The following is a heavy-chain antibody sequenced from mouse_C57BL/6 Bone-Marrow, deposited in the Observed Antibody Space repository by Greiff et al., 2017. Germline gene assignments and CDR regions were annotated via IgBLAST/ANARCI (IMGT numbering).Heavy chain of an antibody. CDR3: AILSMDY. CDR1: GYTFTSYW. CDR2: IDPSDSYT. J-gene: IGHJ4*01. V-gene: IGHV1-69*01. Sequence: VQLQQPGAELVMPGASVKLSCKASGYTFTSYWMHWVKQRPGQGLEWIGEIDPSDSYTNYNQKFKGKSTLTVDKSSSTAYMQLSSLTSADSAVYYCAILSMDYWGQGTSGTVSS. D-gene: IGHD1-1*02.